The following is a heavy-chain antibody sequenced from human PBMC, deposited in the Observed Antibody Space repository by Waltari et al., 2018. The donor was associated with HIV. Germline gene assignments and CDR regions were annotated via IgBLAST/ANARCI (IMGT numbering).Heavy chain of an antibody. D-gene: IGHD2-15*01. Sequence: QVQLVQSGAEVKKPGASVKVSCKASGYTFTSYDINWVRQATGQGLEWMGWMNPNSGNTGYAQKFQGRVTMTRNTSISTAYMELSSLRSEDTAVYYCARGRAVVVAIYLSDYGMDVWGQGTTVTVSS. CDR3: ARGRAVVVAIYLSDYGMDV. CDR2: MNPNSGNT. V-gene: IGHV1-8*01. J-gene: IGHJ6*02. CDR1: GYTFTSYD.